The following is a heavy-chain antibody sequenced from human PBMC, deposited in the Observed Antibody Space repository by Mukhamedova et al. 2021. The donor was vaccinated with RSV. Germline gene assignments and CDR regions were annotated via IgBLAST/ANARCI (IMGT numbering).Heavy chain of an antibody. J-gene: IGHJ3*02. V-gene: IGHV4-39*07. CDR1: SYY. Sequence: SYYWGWIRQPPGKGLEWIGSIYYSGSTYYNPSLKSRVTISVDTSKNQFSLKLSSVTAADTAVYYCARDLVSGGSPDAFDIWGQG. D-gene: IGHD2-15*01. CDR3: ARDLVSGGSPDAFDI. CDR2: IYYSGST.